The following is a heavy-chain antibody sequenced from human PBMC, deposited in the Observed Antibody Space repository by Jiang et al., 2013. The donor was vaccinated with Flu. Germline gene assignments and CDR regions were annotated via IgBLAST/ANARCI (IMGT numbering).Heavy chain of an antibody. CDR2: TYYRSKWNN. J-gene: IGHJ4*02. CDR1: VSNNSAA. D-gene: IGHD6-19*01. CDR3: ARDKGGGWYFNS. Sequence: VSNNSAAWNWIRQSPSRGLEWLGRTYYRSKWNNDYAVSVKSRMTISADTSKNQFSLQLNSVTPEDTAVYYCARDKGGGWYFNSWGQGTLVTVSS. V-gene: IGHV6-1*01.